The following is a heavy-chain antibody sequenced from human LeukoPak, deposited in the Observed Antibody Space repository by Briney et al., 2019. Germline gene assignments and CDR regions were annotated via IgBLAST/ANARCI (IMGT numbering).Heavy chain of an antibody. D-gene: IGHD6-19*01. CDR2: INPSGGST. CDR1: GYTFTSYY. Sequence: ASVKVSCKASGYTFTSYYMHWVRQAPGQGLEWMGIINPSGGSTSYAQKFQGRVTMTRDTSTSTVCMELSSLRSEDTAVYYCARDLTAVAGGDYWGQGTLVTVSS. V-gene: IGHV1-46*01. J-gene: IGHJ4*02. CDR3: ARDLTAVAGGDY.